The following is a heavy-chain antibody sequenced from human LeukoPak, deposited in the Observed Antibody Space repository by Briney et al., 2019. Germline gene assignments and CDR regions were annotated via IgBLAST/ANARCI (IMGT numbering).Heavy chain of an antibody. CDR2: ISGGGDST. V-gene: IGHV3-23*01. J-gene: IGHJ3*02. CDR1: GFTFSTYP. CDR3: AKDSVRGYSGYGNDGFDI. D-gene: IGHD5-12*01. Sequence: GGSLRLSCAASGFTFSTYPISWVRQAPGKGLEWVSAISGGGDSTYYADSVKGRFTISRDNSKNTLYLQMNSLRAEDTALYYCAKDSVRGYSGYGNDGFDIWGQGTMVTVSS.